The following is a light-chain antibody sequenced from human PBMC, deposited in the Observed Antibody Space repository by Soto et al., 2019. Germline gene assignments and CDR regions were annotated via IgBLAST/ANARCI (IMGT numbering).Light chain of an antibody. CDR3: MQGTQRPPT. CDR2: KVS. Sequence: DVVMPQSPLSLPVTLGQPASISCRSSQSLVSSDGNTYLNWFQHRPGQSPRRLIYKVSIRTSGVPDRFSVSGSGTDFTLKISRLEAEDVGVSYCMQGTQRPPTFGNGTKVEIK. J-gene: IGKJ1*01. CDR1: QSLVSSDGNTY. V-gene: IGKV2-30*01.